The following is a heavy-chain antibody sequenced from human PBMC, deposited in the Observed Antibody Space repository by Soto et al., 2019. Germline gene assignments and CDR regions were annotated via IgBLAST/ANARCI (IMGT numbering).Heavy chain of an antibody. D-gene: IGHD3-3*01. CDR2: ISGSGGST. CDR3: AKDYLITIFGVVIPNFDY. CDR1: GFTFSSYA. J-gene: IGHJ4*02. Sequence: GGSLRLSCVASGFTFSSYAMSWVRQAPGKGLEWVSAISGSGGSTYYADSVKGRFTISRDNSKNTLYLQMNSLRAEDTAVYYCAKDYLITIFGVVIPNFDYWGQGTLVTVSS. V-gene: IGHV3-23*01.